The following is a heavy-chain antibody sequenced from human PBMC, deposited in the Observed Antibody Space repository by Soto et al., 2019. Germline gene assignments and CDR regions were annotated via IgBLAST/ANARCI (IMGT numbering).Heavy chain of an antibody. CDR1: GFTFSNAW. CDR3: TVRTVTTLWYYGMDV. Sequence: GGSLRLSCAASGFTFSNAWMSWVRQAPGKGLEWVGRIKSKTDGGTTDYAAPVKGRFTISRDDSKNTLYLQMNSLKTEDTAVYYCTVRTVTTLWYYGMDVWGQGTTVTVSS. V-gene: IGHV3-15*01. CDR2: IKSKTDGGTT. J-gene: IGHJ6*02. D-gene: IGHD4-17*01.